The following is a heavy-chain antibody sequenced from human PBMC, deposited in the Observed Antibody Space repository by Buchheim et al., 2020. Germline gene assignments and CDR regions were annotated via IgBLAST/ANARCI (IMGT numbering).Heavy chain of an antibody. D-gene: IGHD6-6*01. CDR1: GGSFSGYY. CDR2: INHSGST. V-gene: IGHV4-34*01. Sequence: QVQLQQWGAGLLKPSETLSLTCAVYGGSFSGYYWSWIRQPPGKGLEWIGEINHSGSTNYNPSLKSRVTISVDTSKNQFSLKLSSVTAADTAVYYCARFSSSSPRSYYYGMDVWGQGTT. CDR3: ARFSSSSPRSYYYGMDV. J-gene: IGHJ6*02.